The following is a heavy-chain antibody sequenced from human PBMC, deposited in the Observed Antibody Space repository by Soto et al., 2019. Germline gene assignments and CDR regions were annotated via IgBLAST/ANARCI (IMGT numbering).Heavy chain of an antibody. Sequence: PSETLSLTCTVSGASISSYYWSWIRQSPGKGLEWIGYMYYSGNANYNPSLRSRITISVDTSKNQFSLNLNFVTAADTAVYYCAREYPVHSAYFYYWGQGILVT. V-gene: IGHV4-59*01. CDR2: MYYSGNA. J-gene: IGHJ4*02. D-gene: IGHD1-26*01. CDR3: AREYPVHSAYFYY. CDR1: GASISSYY.